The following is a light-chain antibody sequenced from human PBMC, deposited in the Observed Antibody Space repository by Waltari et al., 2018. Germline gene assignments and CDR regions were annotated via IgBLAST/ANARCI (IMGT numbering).Light chain of an antibody. CDR2: RDD. J-gene: IGLJ2*01. Sequence: QSVLTQPPSASATPGQRVTISCSGSASNTGTNTVNWYQQVPGAAPKLVIYRDDYRPLGVPGRFSGSKSGTSASLASSWLQPADEADYYCAAWDDNMNGLVFGGGTKLTVL. V-gene: IGLV1-44*01. CDR1: ASNTGTNT. CDR3: AAWDDNMNGLV.